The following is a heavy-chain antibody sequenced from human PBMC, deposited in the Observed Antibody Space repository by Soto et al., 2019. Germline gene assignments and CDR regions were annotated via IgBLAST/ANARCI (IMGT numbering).Heavy chain of an antibody. J-gene: IGHJ5*02. CDR1: GDSITSGGYY. V-gene: IGHV4-31*03. CDR3: ARQTTIIIPLGVVITSGGPFVS. CDR2: VYHSGST. Sequence: SETLSLTCNVSGDSITSGGYYWSWIRQQPGKGLEWIGYVYHSGSTYYNPSLKSRITMSLDTSKNQFSLKLSSVTVADTAVYYCARQTTIIIPLGVVITSGGPFVSLGQGTLVT. D-gene: IGHD3-10*01.